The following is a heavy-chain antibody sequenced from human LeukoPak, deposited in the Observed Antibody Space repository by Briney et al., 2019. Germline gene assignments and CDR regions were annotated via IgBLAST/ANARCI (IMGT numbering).Heavy chain of an antibody. Sequence: GASVKVSCKSSGYTFSNFGISWVRQAPGQGLEWMGWISTNSGHKAQKFQDRLTMTTDTSTTTSYMALRSLRSDDTAVYYCARDFFQSGGSWYDCFDPWGQGTLVTVSS. CDR3: ARDFFQSGGSWYDCFDP. J-gene: IGHJ5*02. CDR2: ISTNSGH. CDR1: GYTFSNFG. D-gene: IGHD2-15*01. V-gene: IGHV1-18*01.